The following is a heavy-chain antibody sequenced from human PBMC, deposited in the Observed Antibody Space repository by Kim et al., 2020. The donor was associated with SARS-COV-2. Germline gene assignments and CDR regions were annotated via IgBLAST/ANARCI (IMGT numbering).Heavy chain of an antibody. V-gene: IGHV7-4-1*02. D-gene: IGHD6-19*01. J-gene: IGHJ4*02. Sequence: YAQGFPGRFVFSLDPSVSTAYLQISSLKAEDTAVYYCARDSGYSSGWSFDYWGQGTLVTVSS. CDR3: ARDSGYSSGWSFDY.